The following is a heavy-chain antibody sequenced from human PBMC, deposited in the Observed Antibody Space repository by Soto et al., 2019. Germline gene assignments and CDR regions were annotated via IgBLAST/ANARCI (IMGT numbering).Heavy chain of an antibody. CDR2: IYPGDSDT. J-gene: IGHJ6*02. V-gene: IGHV5-51*01. Sequence: ESLKISCTASGYSFTNYWIGWVRQMPGKGPEWMGIIYPGDSDTRYSPSFQRQVTISADKSTSTAYLLWISLTASDTARYFYTGSILYYGMDVWGQGTTVTVSS. CDR3: TGSILYYGMDV. CDR1: GYSFTNYW.